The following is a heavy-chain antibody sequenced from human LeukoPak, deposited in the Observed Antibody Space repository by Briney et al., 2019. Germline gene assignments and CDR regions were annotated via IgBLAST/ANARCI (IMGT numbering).Heavy chain of an antibody. CDR3: ARDGDVYDFWSGYWDY. CDR2: ISSSSSYI. Sequence: GGSLRLSCAASGFTFSSYSMNWVRQAPGKGLEWVSSISSSSSYIYYADSVKGRFTISRDNAKNSLYLQMNSLRAEDTAVYYCARDGDVYDFWSGYWDYWGQGTLVTVSS. D-gene: IGHD3-3*01. V-gene: IGHV3-21*01. J-gene: IGHJ4*02. CDR1: GFTFSSYS.